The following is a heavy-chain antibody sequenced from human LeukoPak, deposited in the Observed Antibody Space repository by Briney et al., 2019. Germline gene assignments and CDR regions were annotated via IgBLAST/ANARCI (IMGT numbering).Heavy chain of an antibody. D-gene: IGHD3-3*01. Sequence: ASVKVSCKASGYTFTSYDINWVRQATGQGLEWMGWMNPNSGNTGYAQKFQGRVTMTRNTSISTAYMELSSLRSEDTAVYYCARVVYDFWSGYWHDPPYYYYGMDVWGQGTTVTVSS. CDR2: MNPNSGNT. CDR1: GYTFTSYD. V-gene: IGHV1-8*01. CDR3: ARVVYDFWSGYWHDPPYYYYGMDV. J-gene: IGHJ6*02.